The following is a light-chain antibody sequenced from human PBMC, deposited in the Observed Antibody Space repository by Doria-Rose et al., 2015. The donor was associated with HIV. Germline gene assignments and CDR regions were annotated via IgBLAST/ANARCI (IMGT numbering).Light chain of an antibody. J-gene: IGKJ1*01. V-gene: IGKV3-20*01. Sequence: DIVMTQTPGTLSLSPGERATLSCRASQSFSSTYLAWYQLKPGQSPSLLIYDGSTRATGIPDRFSASGSGTDCTLTINRLEPEDFALYYCHQYGTSWTFGQGTKVEI. CDR3: HQYGTSWT. CDR1: QSFSSTY. CDR2: DGS.